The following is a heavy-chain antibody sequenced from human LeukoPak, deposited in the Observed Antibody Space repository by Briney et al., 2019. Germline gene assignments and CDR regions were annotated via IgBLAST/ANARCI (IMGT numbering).Heavy chain of an antibody. CDR2: ISAYNGNT. Sequence: GASVKVSCKASGYTFTSYGISWVRQAPGQGLEWMGWISAYNGNTNYAQKLQGRVTMTTDTSTSTAYMELRSLRSDDTAVYYCARIIAAAGRGFDAFDIWGQGTMVTVSS. D-gene: IGHD6-13*01. J-gene: IGHJ3*02. V-gene: IGHV1-18*01. CDR1: GYTFTSYG. CDR3: ARIIAAAGRGFDAFDI.